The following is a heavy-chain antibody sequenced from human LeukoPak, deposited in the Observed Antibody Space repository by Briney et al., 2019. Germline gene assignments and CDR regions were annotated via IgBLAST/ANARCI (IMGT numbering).Heavy chain of an antibody. CDR3: ARGQWLPVGYYGMDV. D-gene: IGHD6-19*01. V-gene: IGHV3-30-3*01. Sequence: GGSLRLSCAASGFTFSSYAMHWVRQAPGKGLEWVAVISYDGSNKHYADSVKGRFTISRDNSKNTLYLQMNSLRAEDTAVYYCARGQWLPVGYYGMDVWGQGTTVTVSS. CDR2: ISYDGSNK. CDR1: GFTFSSYA. J-gene: IGHJ6*02.